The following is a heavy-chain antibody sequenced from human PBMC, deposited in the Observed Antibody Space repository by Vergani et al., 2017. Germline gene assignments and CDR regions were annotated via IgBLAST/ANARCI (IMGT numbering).Heavy chain of an antibody. D-gene: IGHD6-19*01. CDR1: GFTLSNYD. Sequence: VQLVESGGGIVKPGGSLRLSCATSGFTLSNYDMQWIRQGPGKGLEFVAFIQFDGSNQYYADSVKGRFTLSRDFSKNTLYLQMNSLRTDDTATYYCAKHFSGWGIDYWGQGTQVIVSS. V-gene: IGHV3-30*02. CDR3: AKHFSGWGIDY. CDR2: IQFDGSNQ. J-gene: IGHJ4*02.